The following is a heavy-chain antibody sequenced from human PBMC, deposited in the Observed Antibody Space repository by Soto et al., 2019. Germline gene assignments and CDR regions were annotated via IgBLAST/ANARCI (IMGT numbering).Heavy chain of an antibody. D-gene: IGHD5-18*01. V-gene: IGHV3-30*18. CDR2: ISYDGSNK. Sequence: QVQLVESGGGVVQPGRSLRLSCAASGFTFSSYGMHWVRQAPGKGLEWVAVISYDGSNKYYADSVKGRFTISRDNSKNTPYLQMNSLRAEDTAVYYCAKDRGYSYGHYYYYGMDVWGQGTTVTVSS. CDR1: GFTFSSYG. J-gene: IGHJ6*02. CDR3: AKDRGYSYGHYYYYGMDV.